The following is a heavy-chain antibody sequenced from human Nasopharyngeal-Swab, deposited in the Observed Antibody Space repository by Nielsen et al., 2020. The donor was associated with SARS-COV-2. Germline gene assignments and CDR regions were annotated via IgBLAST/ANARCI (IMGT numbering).Heavy chain of an antibody. CDR1: GFTCSDYY. J-gene: IGHJ6*02. D-gene: IGHD3-3*01. CDR2: ISSSSSYI. V-gene: IGHV3-11*06. Sequence: GGSLRLSCAASGFTCSDYYMSWIRQAPGKGLEWVSSISSSSSYIYYADSVKGRFTISRDNAKNSLYLQMNSLRAEDTAVYYCARDGLDYDFWSAYFMDVWGQGTTVTVSS. CDR3: ARDGLDYDFWSAYFMDV.